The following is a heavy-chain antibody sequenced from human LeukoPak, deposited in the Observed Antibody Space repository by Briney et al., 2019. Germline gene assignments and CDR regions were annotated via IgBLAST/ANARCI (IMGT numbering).Heavy chain of an antibody. Sequence: SCAASGFTFSTYGMSWVRQAPGKGLEWMGGIIPIFDTGNSAQKFQGRVTITADESTSTAYMELSSLRSEDTAVYYCARTYYYNSSGFYFDYWGQGTLVTVSS. D-gene: IGHD3-22*01. CDR1: GFTFSTYG. J-gene: IGHJ4*02. V-gene: IGHV1-69*01. CDR2: IIPIFDTG. CDR3: ARTYYYNSSGFYFDY.